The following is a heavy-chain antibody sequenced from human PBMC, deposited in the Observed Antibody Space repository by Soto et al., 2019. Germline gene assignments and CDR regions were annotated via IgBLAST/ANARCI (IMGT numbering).Heavy chain of an antibody. J-gene: IGHJ6*02. Sequence: GGSLRLSXAASGFTFSSYGMHWVRQAPGKGLEWVAVIWYDGSNKYYADSVKGRFTISRDNSKNTLYLQMNSLRAEDTAVYYCARNYQDYDFWSGYLNYYYYYGMDVWGQGTTVTVSS. CDR1: GFTFSSYG. CDR3: ARNYQDYDFWSGYLNYYYYYGMDV. V-gene: IGHV3-33*01. CDR2: IWYDGSNK. D-gene: IGHD3-3*01.